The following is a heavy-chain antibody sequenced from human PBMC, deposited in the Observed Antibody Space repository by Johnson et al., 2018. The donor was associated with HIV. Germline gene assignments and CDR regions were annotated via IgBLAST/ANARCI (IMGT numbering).Heavy chain of an antibody. V-gene: IGHV3-30*04. J-gene: IGHJ3*02. CDR2: ISYDGSNK. D-gene: IGHD3-22*01. CDR1: GFTFSSYA. CDR3: AKAMGGWLLAHAFDI. Sequence: QMQLVESGGALVQPGGSLRLSCAASGFTFSSYAMHWVRQAPGKGLEWVAVISYDGSNKYYADAVKGRFTISRDNSKNTLYLQMNSLRAEDTAVYYCAKAMGGWLLAHAFDIWGQGTMVTVSS.